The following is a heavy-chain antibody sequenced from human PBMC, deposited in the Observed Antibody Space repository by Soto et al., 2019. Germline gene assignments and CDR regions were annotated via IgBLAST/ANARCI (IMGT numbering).Heavy chain of an antibody. J-gene: IGHJ4*02. V-gene: IGHV4-34*01. Sequence: SETLSLTCAVYGGSFSGYYLSWIRQPPGKGLEWIGEINHSGSTNYNPSLKSRVTISVDTSKNQFSLKPSSVTAADTAVYYCARGPAGGAPLDYWGQGTLVTVYS. CDR3: ARGPAGGAPLDY. D-gene: IGHD3-16*01. CDR1: GGSFSGYY. CDR2: INHSGST.